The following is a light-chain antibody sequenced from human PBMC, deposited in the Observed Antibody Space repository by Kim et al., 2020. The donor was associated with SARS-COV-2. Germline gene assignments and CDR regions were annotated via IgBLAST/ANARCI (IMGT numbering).Light chain of an antibody. CDR2: AAS. CDR1: QDIANS. V-gene: IGKV1-27*01. J-gene: IGKJ1*01. CDR3: QKYNSAPWT. Sequence: ASLGDRVTITCRASQDIANSLAWYQQKPGKVTKVLIYAASTLQSGVPSRFSGSGSGTEFTLTIGSLQTEDVATYYCQKYNSAPWTFGPGTKVDIK.